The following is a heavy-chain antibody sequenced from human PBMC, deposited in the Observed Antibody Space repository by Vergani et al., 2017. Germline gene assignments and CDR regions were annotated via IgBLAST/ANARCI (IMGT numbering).Heavy chain of an antibody. CDR1: GFSFSSSW. V-gene: IGHV5-51*01. J-gene: IGHJ5*02. CDR2: IYPGDSET. CDR3: ARRQYVGSWVVSWFDP. Sequence: EVQLVQSGPEVKEPGDSLRISCKGSGFSFSSSWIGWVRQMPGKGLEWMGIIYPGDSETRYSPSFQGQVTISADRSKSTTYLQWPSLKASDTAVYYCARRQYVGSWVVSWFDPWGQGTLVTVSS. D-gene: IGHD2-21*01.